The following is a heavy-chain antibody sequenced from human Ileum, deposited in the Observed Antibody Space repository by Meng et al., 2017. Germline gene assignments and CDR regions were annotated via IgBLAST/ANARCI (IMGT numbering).Heavy chain of an antibody. CDR3: ARGGPWFDP. CDR2: INHSGST. V-gene: IGHV4-34*01. Sequence: QVQLPQVGAGLLKPSETLSLTCALYGGSFSGYYWSWIRQPPGKGLEWIGEINHSGSTNYNPSLKSRVTISVDTSKNQFSLKLSSVTAADTAVYYCARGGPWFDPWGQGTLVTVSS. CDR1: GGSFSGYY. J-gene: IGHJ5*02.